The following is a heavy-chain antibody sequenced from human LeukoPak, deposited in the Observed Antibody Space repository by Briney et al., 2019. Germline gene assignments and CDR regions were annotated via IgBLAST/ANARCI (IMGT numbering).Heavy chain of an antibody. V-gene: IGHV3-30*14. J-gene: IGHJ4*02. CDR1: GFTFSSYA. CDR2: ISYDGSNK. Sequence: GGSLRLSCAASGFTFSSYAMHWVRQAPGKGLEWVAVISYDGSNKYYADSVKGRFTISRDNSKNTLYLQMNSLRAEDTAVYYCARAAPRGELGYWGQGTLVTVSS. CDR3: ARAAPRGELGY. D-gene: IGHD2-21*01.